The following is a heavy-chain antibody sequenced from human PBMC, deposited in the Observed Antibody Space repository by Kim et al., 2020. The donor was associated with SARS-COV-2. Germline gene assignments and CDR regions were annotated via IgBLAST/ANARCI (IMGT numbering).Heavy chain of an antibody. CDR2: LRHDGTGR. D-gene: IGHD3-10*01. J-gene: IGHJ1*01. V-gene: IGHV3-7*01. CDR3: ARSISAEESHRIGVYF. Sequence: GGSLRLSCTASGFALSNYWMSWVRQAPGKGLQWVASLRHDGTGRFYVDSVKGRFTISRDIAQNSVFLHMNSLRGEDSAVYFCARSISAEESHRIGVYF. CDR1: GFALSNYW.